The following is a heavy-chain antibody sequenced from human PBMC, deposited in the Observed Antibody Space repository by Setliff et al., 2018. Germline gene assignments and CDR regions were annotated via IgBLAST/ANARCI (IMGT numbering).Heavy chain of an antibody. CDR2: VYYSGNT. CDR1: GGSISSYY. Sequence: SETLSLTCTVSGGSISSYYWSWIRQPAGKGLEWIGCVYYSGNTYYSPSLKSRVTISMDTSKNQFSLKVSSVTAADTAVYYCARSFSRREKFLLDYWGQGALVTVSS. J-gene: IGHJ4*02. V-gene: IGHV4-59*04. CDR3: ARSFSRREKFLLDY.